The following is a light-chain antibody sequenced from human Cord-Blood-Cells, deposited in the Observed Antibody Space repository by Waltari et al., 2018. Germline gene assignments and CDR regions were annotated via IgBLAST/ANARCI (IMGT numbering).Light chain of an antibody. CDR1: SIDVGGSNY. CDR3: SSYTSSSTLEV. Sequence: QSALTQPASVSGSPGQSITLPCTGTSIDVGGSNYVSWYQQHPGKAPKLMIYDVSNRPSGVSNRFSGSKSGNTASLTISGLQAEDEADYYCSSYTSSSTLEVFGGGTKLTVL. CDR2: DVS. J-gene: IGLJ3*02. V-gene: IGLV2-14*01.